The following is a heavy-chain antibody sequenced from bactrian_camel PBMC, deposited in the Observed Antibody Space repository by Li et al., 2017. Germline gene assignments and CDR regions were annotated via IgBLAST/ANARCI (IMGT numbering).Heavy chain of an antibody. V-gene: IGHV3S25*01. D-gene: IGHD5*01. CDR3: VSGYPMYVGQQARAY. J-gene: IGHJ4*01. CDR2: IGYGGGPT. CDR1: GFTFNNYW. Sequence: QLVESGGGLVQPGGSLRLSCAASGFTFNNYWMYWVHQAPGKGLEWVSTIGYGGGPTNYADSVKGRFTISRDNAKNTVYLQLNSLKPEDTAVYYCVSGYPMYVGQQARAYWGQGTQVTVS.